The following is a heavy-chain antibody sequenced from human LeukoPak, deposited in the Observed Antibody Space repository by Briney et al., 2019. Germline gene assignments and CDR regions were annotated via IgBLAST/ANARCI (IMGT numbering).Heavy chain of an antibody. CDR2: IIPIFGTA. CDR3: ARIVVVPAATYFDY. CDR1: GGTFSSYA. D-gene: IGHD2-2*01. V-gene: IGHV1-69*05. J-gene: IGHJ4*02. Sequence: ASVKVSCKASGGTFSSYAISWVRQAPGQGLEWMGGIIPIFGTANYAQKFQGRVTMTRDTSISTAYMELSRLRSDDTAVYYCARIVVVPAATYFDYWGQGTLVTVSS.